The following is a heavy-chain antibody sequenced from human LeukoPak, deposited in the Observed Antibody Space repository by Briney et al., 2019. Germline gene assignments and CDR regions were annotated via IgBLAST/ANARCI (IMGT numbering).Heavy chain of an antibody. Sequence: PGGSLRLSCAASGFTFSSYAMTWVRQAPGKGLEWVSAISISGGSTNYADSVTGRFTISRDNSKNTLYLQMNSLRAEDTAVYYCAKDRVATTRSQYYFDYWGQGTLVTISS. CDR1: GFTFSSYA. D-gene: IGHD1-7*01. V-gene: IGHV3-23*01. J-gene: IGHJ4*02. CDR3: AKDRVATTRSQYYFDY. CDR2: ISISGGST.